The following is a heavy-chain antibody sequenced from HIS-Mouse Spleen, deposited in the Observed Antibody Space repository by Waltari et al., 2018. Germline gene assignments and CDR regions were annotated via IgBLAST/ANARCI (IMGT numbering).Heavy chain of an antibody. J-gene: IGHJ5*02. CDR1: GFTFSSYW. CDR2: INSDGRRD. V-gene: IGHV3-74*01. Sequence: EVQLVESGGGLVQPGGSLRLSCAASGFTFSSYWMHWVRQAPRKGLVWGTRINSDGRRDSYADSVKGRFTISRGNAKNTLYLQMNSRGSEDTAVYYCARDLGNSSSAEVGCNPWGQGILVTVSS. D-gene: IGHD6-6*01. CDR3: ARDLGNSSSAEVGCNP.